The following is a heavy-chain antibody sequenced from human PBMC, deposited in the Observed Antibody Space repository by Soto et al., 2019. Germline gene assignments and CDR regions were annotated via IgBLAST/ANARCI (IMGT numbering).Heavy chain of an antibody. J-gene: IGHJ4*02. CDR1: GGSISSSSYY. Sequence: PSETLSLTCTVSGGSISSSSYYWGWIRQPPGKGLEWIGSIYYSGSTYYNPSLKSRVTISVDTSKNQFSLKLSSVTAADTAVYYCARSLALWFGELYSYFDYWGQGTLVTVSS. CDR2: IYYSGST. V-gene: IGHV4-39*01. CDR3: ARSLALWFGELYSYFDY. D-gene: IGHD3-10*01.